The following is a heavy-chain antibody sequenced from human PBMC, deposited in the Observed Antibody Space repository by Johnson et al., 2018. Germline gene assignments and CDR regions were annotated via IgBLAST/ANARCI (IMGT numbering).Heavy chain of an antibody. Sequence: QVQLQESGPGLVKPSETLSLTCTVSGGSISSYYWSWIRQPPGKGLEWIGYIYYSGSTNYNPSPKSRVTISVDTSKNQFSLKLSPVTAADKAVYYRARARLTTGFEYVQHWGQGTLVTVSS. D-gene: IGHD1-1*01. V-gene: IGHV4-59*01. CDR1: GGSISSYY. J-gene: IGHJ1*01. CDR2: IYYSGST. CDR3: ARARLTTGFEYVQH.